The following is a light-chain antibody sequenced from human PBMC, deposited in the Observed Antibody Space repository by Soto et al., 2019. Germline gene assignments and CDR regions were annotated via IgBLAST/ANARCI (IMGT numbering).Light chain of an antibody. CDR2: GAS. Sequence: EIVMTQSPATLSVSPGERATLSCRASQSVSSNLAWYQQKPGQAPRLLIYGASTRATGIPARFSGSGSGTEFTLTISSLHSEDFAVYYCQQYNNWPPNTFGQGTKVDIK. J-gene: IGKJ2*01. CDR1: QSVSSN. CDR3: QQYNNWPPNT. V-gene: IGKV3-15*01.